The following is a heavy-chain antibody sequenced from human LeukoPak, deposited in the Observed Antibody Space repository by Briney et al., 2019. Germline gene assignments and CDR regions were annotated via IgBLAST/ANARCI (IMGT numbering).Heavy chain of an antibody. V-gene: IGHV4-34*01. CDR3: ARGSAPDSSYGMDV. CDR2: INHSGST. CDR1: GGSFSGYY. Sequence: SETLSLTCAVHGGSFSGYYWSWIRQPPGKGLEWIGEINHSGSTNYNPSLKSRVTISVDTSKNQFSLKLSSVTAADTAVYYCARGSAPDSSYGMDVWGQGTTVTVSS. J-gene: IGHJ6*02. D-gene: IGHD3-22*01.